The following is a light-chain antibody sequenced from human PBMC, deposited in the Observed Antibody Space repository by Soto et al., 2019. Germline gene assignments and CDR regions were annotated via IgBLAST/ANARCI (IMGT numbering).Light chain of an antibody. Sequence: DIQMTQSPSTLPASVGDRVTVTCRASQSINSWLAWYQQKPGKAPKLLIYDASSLQSGVPSRFTGSGFGTEFTLTISSLQPDDFATYYCQQYHRYSRTFGQGTKVDIK. CDR3: QQYHRYSRT. CDR1: QSINSW. CDR2: DAS. J-gene: IGKJ1*01. V-gene: IGKV1-5*01.